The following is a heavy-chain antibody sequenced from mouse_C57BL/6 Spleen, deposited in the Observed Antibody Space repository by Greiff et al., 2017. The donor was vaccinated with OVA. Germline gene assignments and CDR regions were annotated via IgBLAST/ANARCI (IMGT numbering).Heavy chain of an antibody. CDR1: GFTFSDYG. CDR2: ISSGSSTI. CDR3: ARAGDYDVGYAMDY. J-gene: IGHJ4*01. D-gene: IGHD2-4*01. V-gene: IGHV5-17*01. Sequence: EVMLVESGGGLVKPGGSLKLSCAASGFTFSDYGMHWVRQAPEKGLEWVAYISSGSSTIYYADTVKGRFTISRDNAKNTLFLQMTSLRSEDTAMYYCARAGDYDVGYAMDYGGQGTSVTVSS.